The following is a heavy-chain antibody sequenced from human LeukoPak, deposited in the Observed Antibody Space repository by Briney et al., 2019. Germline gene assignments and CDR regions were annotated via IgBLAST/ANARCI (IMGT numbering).Heavy chain of an antibody. V-gene: IGHV1-69*05. D-gene: IGHD3-16*01. J-gene: IGHJ3*02. CDR1: GGTFSSYA. CDR2: IIPIFGTA. Sequence: SVKVSXKASGGTFSSYAISWVRQAPGQGLEWIGRIIPIFGTANYAQKFQGRVTITTDESTSTAYMELSSLRSEDTAVYYCARVLPANDYVWGSYGALDIWGQGTMVTVSS. CDR3: ARVLPANDYVWGSYGALDI.